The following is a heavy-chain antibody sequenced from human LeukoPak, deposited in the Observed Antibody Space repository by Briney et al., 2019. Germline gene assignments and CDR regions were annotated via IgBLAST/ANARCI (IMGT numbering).Heavy chain of an antibody. Sequence: GGSLRLSCAASGFSFSDYWMSWVRQAPGKGLEWVANIKQDGSEKNYVDSVKGRFTISRDNAKNSLSLQMISLRAEDTAVYYCARDIGYGDFWGQGTLVTVSS. V-gene: IGHV3-7*01. D-gene: IGHD5-12*01. CDR2: IKQDGSEK. CDR3: ARDIGYGDF. CDR1: GFSFSDYW. J-gene: IGHJ4*02.